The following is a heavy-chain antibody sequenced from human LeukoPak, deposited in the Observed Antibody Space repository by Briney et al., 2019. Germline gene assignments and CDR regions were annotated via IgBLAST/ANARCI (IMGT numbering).Heavy chain of an antibody. CDR1: GGSISSSSYY. D-gene: IGHD3-9*01. CDR2: VYKTGST. J-gene: IGHJ1*01. V-gene: IGHV4-39*07. CDR3: ARDLRYFSL. Sequence: SETLSLTCTVSGGSISSSSYYWGWIRQPPGKGLEWIGSVYKTGSTYYNPSLQGRVTISRDTSKNQFSLKLSSVTAADTAVYYCARDLRYFSLWGQGTLVTVSS.